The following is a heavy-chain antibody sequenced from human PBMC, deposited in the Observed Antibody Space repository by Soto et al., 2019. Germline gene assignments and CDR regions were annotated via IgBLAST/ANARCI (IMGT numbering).Heavy chain of an antibody. J-gene: IGHJ4*02. CDR2: IIPIVDTT. CDR3: AREGAITQSMDQ. Sequence: ASVKVSCKASGGTFGSYGISWVRQAPGQGLEWLGGIIPIVDTTNHAQKFQGRVTFIADESTTTVYMELSSLKFEDTAVHYCAREGAITQSMDQWGQGTLVTVSS. V-gene: IGHV1-69*13. CDR1: GGTFGSYG. D-gene: IGHD2-2*01.